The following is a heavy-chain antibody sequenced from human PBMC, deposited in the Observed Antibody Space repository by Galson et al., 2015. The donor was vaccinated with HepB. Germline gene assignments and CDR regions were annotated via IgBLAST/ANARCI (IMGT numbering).Heavy chain of an antibody. J-gene: IGHJ4*02. D-gene: IGHD3-22*01. CDR2: IWYDGSNK. V-gene: IGHV3-33*01. CDR3: ARVRVSGGYYLPPGDY. Sequence: SLRLSCAASGFTFSSYGMHWVRQAPGKGLEWVAVIWYDGSNKYYADSVKGRFTISRDNSKNTLYLQMNSLRAEDTAVYYCARVRVSGGYYLPPGDYWGQGTLVTVSS. CDR1: GFTFSSYG.